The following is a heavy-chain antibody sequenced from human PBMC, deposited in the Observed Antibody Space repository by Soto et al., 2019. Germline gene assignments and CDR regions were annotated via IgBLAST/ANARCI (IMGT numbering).Heavy chain of an antibody. J-gene: IGHJ5*02. CDR2: INHSGST. CDR1: GGSFSGYY. D-gene: IGHD3-3*01. CDR3: ARRRLLRVNWFDP. Sequence: PSETLSLTCAVYGGSFSGYYWSWIRQPPGKGLEWIGEINHSGSTNYNPSLKSRVTISVDTSKNQFSLKLSSVTAADTAVYYCARRRLLRVNWFDPWGQGTLVTVSS. V-gene: IGHV4-34*01.